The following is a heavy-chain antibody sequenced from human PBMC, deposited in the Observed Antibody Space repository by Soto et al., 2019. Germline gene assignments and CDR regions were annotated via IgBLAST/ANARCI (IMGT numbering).Heavy chain of an antibody. D-gene: IGHD3-10*01. CDR1: GGSISSYY. CDR3: ARDFGELFDY. CDR2: IYYSGST. V-gene: IGHV4-59*01. J-gene: IGHJ4*02. Sequence: LSLTCTVSGGSISSYYWSWIRQPPGKGLEWIGYIYYSGSTNYNPSLKSRVTISVDTSKNQFSLKLSSVTAADTAVYYCARDFGELFDYWGQGTLVTVSS.